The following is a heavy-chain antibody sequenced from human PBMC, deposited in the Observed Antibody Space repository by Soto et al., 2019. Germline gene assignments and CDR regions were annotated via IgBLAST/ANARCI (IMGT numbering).Heavy chain of an antibody. CDR2: MNPNSANT. CDR3: ARTIYGDNVDY. V-gene: IGHV1-8*01. D-gene: IGHD4-17*01. CDR1: GYTFTSYD. J-gene: IGHJ4*02. Sequence: QVQLVQSGAEVKKPGASVKVSCKASGYTFTSYDINWVRQATGQGLEWMAWMNPNSANTGYAQKCQRRVVMTRKTSIITAYMELSSLRSEDTAVYYCARTIYGDNVDYWGQGTLVTVSS.